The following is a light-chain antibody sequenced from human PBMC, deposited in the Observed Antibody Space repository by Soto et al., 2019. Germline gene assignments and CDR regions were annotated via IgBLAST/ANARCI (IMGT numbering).Light chain of an antibody. CDR2: EVS. CDR3: LSYTTSSSYV. Sequence: QSVLTQPASVSGSPGQSITISCTGTSSDVGAYNRVSWYQQHSGKAPKLMIYEVSNRPSGVSNRFSGSKSGNTASLTISGLQAEEEADYYCLSYTTSSSYVFGTGTKVTVL. CDR1: SSDVGAYNR. J-gene: IGLJ1*01. V-gene: IGLV2-14*01.